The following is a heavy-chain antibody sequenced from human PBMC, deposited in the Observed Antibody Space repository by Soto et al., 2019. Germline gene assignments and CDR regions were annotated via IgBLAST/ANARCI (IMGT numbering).Heavy chain of an antibody. CDR3: ARDRGGYYLDF. D-gene: IGHD3-10*01. CDR1: GGSISSTTYY. J-gene: IGHJ4*02. V-gene: IGHV4-31*03. CDR2: VYHTGST. Sequence: SETLSLTCTVSGGSISSTTYYWGWIRQHPGKGLEWIGYVYHTGSTYYNPPLKSRVTISVDTSKNQFSLKLTSVTAADTAVYYCARDRGGYYLDFWGQGTLVTVSS.